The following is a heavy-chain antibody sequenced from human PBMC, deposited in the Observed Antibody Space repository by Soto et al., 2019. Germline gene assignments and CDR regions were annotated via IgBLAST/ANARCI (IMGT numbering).Heavy chain of an antibody. J-gene: IGHJ4*02. Sequence: XSVKVSCKASVYTFTCYHMHWVRQAPGQGLEWMGWINPNSGVTIYAQKFQGRVIMTRETPITTAYMELSRLTSDDTATYYCAHRRNWNYNYWGQGTLVTVSS. CDR1: VYTFTCYH. CDR2: INPNSGVT. CDR3: AHRRNWNYNY. D-gene: IGHD1-7*01. V-gene: IGHV1-2*02.